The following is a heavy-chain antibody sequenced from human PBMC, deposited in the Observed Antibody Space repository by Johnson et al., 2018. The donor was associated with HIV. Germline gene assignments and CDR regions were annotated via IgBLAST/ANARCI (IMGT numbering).Heavy chain of an antibody. CDR1: GFTFTSYA. D-gene: IGHD1-26*01. CDR3: AKDSQWELPDAFDI. Sequence: QEQLVESGGGVVQPGRSLRLSCAASGFTFTSYAMHWVRQAPGKGLEWVAVISYDESNKYYADSVKGRFTISRDNSKNTLYLQMNSLRAEDTAGYYCAKDSQWELPDAFDIWGQGTMVTVSS. V-gene: IGHV3-30*04. CDR2: ISYDESNK. J-gene: IGHJ3*02.